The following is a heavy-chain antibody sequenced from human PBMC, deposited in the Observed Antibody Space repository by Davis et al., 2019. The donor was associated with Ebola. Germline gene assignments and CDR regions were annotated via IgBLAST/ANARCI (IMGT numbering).Heavy chain of an antibody. J-gene: IGHJ3*01. CDR3: ARRVTIFGVAGDAFDF. CDR1: GYSFSNYW. Sequence: GESLKISCEASGYSFSNYWIGWVRQMPGKGLEWMGIIYPGDSDTRYSPSFQGQVIISADKSISTAYLQWSSLKASDTAMYYCARRVTIFGVAGDAFDFWGQGTMVTVSS. D-gene: IGHD3-3*01. CDR2: IYPGDSDT. V-gene: IGHV5-51*01.